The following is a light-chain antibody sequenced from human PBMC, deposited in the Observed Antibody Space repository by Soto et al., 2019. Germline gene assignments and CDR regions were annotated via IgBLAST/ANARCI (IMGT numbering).Light chain of an antibody. V-gene: IGLV1-47*02. CDR3: SSYTSSSTLV. CDR2: SDD. J-gene: IGLJ3*02. CDR1: SSSIETNY. Sequence: QSVLTQPPSASGTPGQRVTISCSGSSSSIETNYVYWYQHLPGTAPKLLIYSDDQRPSGVPDRFSGSKSGTSASLAISGLRSEDEGDYYCSSYTSSSTLVFGGGTKLTVL.